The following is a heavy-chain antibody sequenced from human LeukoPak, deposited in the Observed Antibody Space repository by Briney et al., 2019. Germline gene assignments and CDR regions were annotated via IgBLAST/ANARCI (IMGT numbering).Heavy chain of an antibody. CDR1: GYTLTELS. J-gene: IGHJ5*02. Sequence: GASVKVSCKVSGYTLTELSMHWVRQAPGKGLEWMGGFDPEDGETIYAQKFQGRVTMTEDTSTDTAYMELSSLRSEDTAVYYCATLDPPIVVVPAAMGGFDPWGQGTLVTVSS. CDR2: FDPEDGET. D-gene: IGHD2-2*01. CDR3: ATLDPPIVVVPAAMGGFDP. V-gene: IGHV1-24*01.